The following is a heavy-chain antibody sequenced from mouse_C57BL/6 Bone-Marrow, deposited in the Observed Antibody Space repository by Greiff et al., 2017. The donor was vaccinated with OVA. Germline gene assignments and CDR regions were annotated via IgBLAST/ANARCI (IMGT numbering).Heavy chain of an antibody. J-gene: IGHJ3*01. CDR2: IRDGCIYT. CDR1: GFTFRSYA. V-gene: IGHV5-4*01. Sequence: EVKLVESGGGLVKPGGSLKLSCAASGFTFRSYAMSWVRQTPEKRLEWVAPIRDGCIYTYYPDNVQGRFTISRDNAKNNLYMQMSHLKSEDTAMYYCARDVYYSNYGFAYWGQGTLVTVSA. D-gene: IGHD2-5*01. CDR3: ARDVYYSNYGFAY.